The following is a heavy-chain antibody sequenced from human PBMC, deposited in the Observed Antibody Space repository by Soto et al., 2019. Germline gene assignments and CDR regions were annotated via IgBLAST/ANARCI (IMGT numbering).Heavy chain of an antibody. CDR1: GFSFDDYL. CDR3: ARGQVVSGELFNWFDP. J-gene: IGHJ5*02. D-gene: IGHD7-27*01. Sequence: QVQLVQSGAEVTKPGASVRVSCKASGFSFDDYLIHWLRQAPGRGLEWMGWVYPRNGAISYSRRFGARVTMTRDTSLRTVSMELRTLTSDDTAIYFCARGQVVSGELFNWFDPWGQGTLVTVSS. V-gene: IGHV1-2*02. CDR2: VYPRNGAI.